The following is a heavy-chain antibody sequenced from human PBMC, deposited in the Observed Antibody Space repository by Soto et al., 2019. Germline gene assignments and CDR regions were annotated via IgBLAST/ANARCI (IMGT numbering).Heavy chain of an antibody. Sequence: QVQLVQSGAEVKKPGASVKVSCKASGYTFTSYGISWVRQAPGQGLEWMGWISAYNGNTNYAQKLQGRVTMTTDTXXSXAXXELRSLRSDDTAVYYCARPAPIYDILTGGGGYFDYWGQGTLVTVSS. CDR1: GYTFTSYG. D-gene: IGHD3-9*01. J-gene: IGHJ4*02. CDR2: ISAYNGNT. CDR3: ARPAPIYDILTGGGGYFDY. V-gene: IGHV1-18*01.